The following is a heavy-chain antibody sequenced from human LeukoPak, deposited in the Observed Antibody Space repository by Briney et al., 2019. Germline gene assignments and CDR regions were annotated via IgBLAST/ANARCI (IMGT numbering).Heavy chain of an antibody. CDR3: ARETYYYDSSGYYYGHYFDY. J-gene: IGHJ4*02. CDR1: GFTFSSYA. CDR2: ISGSGGST. Sequence: GGSLRLSCAASGFTFSSYAMSWVRQAPGKGLEWVSAISGSGGSTYYADSVKGRFTISRDNSKNTLYLQMNSLRDEDTAVYYCARETYYYDSSGYYYGHYFDYWGQGTLVTVSS. V-gene: IGHV3-23*01. D-gene: IGHD3-22*01.